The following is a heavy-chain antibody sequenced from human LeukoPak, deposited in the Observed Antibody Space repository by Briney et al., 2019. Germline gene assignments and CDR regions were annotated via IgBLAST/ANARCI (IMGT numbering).Heavy chain of an antibody. CDR3: ARDLLRYCNDISCYGPSVV. CDR1: GFTFSYYT. CDR2: ITSSSYI. V-gene: IGHV3-21*01. J-gene: IGHJ6*04. D-gene: IGHD2-2*01. Sequence: GGSPRLSCEASGFTFSYYTMNWVRQAPGKGLEWVSSITSSSYIYYADSVKGRFTISRDNAKNSLYLQMNSLRAEDTAVYYCARDLLRYCNDISCYGPSVVWGKGTTVTVSS.